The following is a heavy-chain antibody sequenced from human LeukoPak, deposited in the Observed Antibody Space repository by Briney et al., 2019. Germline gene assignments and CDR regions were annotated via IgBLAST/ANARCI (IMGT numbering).Heavy chain of an antibody. Sequence: SETLSLTCAVYGGSFSGYYWSWIRQPPGKGLEWIGEINHSGSTNYNPSLKSRVTISVDTSKNQFSLKLSSVTAADTALYYCAKHYMGSSYNHGLDCWGQGTLVTVSS. D-gene: IGHD3-10*01. CDR1: GGSFSGYY. V-gene: IGHV4-34*01. CDR2: INHSGST. CDR3: AKHYMGSSYNHGLDC. J-gene: IGHJ4*02.